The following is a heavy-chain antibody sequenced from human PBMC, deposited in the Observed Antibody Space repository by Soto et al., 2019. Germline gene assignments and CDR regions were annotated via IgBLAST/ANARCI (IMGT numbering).Heavy chain of an antibody. D-gene: IGHD3-22*01. Sequence: GGSLRLSCAASGFTVNSNYMSWVRQAPGKGPEWVSVIYSGGDTYYADSVRGRFTVSRVNSKNTLFLQMNSLRAEDTAVYYCARGVGWLVNAFDIWGQGTMVTVSS. CDR3: ARGVGWLVNAFDI. J-gene: IGHJ3*02. V-gene: IGHV3-53*01. CDR2: IYSGGDT. CDR1: GFTVNSNY.